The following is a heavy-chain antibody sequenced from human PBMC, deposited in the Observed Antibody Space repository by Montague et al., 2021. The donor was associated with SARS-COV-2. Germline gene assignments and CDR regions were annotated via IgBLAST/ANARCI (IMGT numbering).Heavy chain of an antibody. J-gene: IGHJ5*01. CDR1: GGSISSYD. CDR3: SSGCDLISMLFFCFAGWGTISLDSRNVTASVKVVSVSAAGTVMFYMAMELRTGGSSWLDS. V-gene: IGHV4-59*01. Sequence: SETLSLTCAVSGGSISSYDWTWIRQPPGAGLELMGDIHHSGSGNYKPSLTIRGTISMSTSKNQFSLKLRSMTAAAAAVSYCSSGCDLISMLFFCFAGWGTISLDSRNVTASVKVVSVSAAGTVMFYMAMELRTGGSSWLDSWGQGTLVTVSS. D-gene: IGHD3-3*02. CDR2: IHHSGSG.